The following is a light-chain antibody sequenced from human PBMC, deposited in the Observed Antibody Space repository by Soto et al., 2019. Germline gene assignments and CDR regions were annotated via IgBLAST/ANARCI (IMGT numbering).Light chain of an antibody. V-gene: IGKV3-20*01. Sequence: EILLPQSPGTLTLSPWEIATLSCRASQSVSNNYLAWYQQKPGQAPRRLIYGASSRATGIPDRFSGSGSGTDFTLTISRLEPEDFAVYYCQQYSTSPTFGEGTRLEIK. CDR1: QSVSNNY. CDR2: GAS. CDR3: QQYSTSPT. J-gene: IGKJ5*01.